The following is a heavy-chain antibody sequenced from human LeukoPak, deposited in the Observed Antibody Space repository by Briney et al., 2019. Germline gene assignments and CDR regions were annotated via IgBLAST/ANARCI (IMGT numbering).Heavy chain of an antibody. D-gene: IGHD3-22*01. CDR3: AKSNGYGLIDI. CDR2: IYHSGST. J-gene: IGHJ3*02. CDR1: GYSISSGYY. Sequence: SETLSLTCTVSGYSISSGYYWGWIRQPPGKGLEWIGSIYHSGSTYYNPSLKSRVTISLDTSNNQFSLKLNSVTAADTAVYYCAKSNGYGLIDIWGQGTMVTVSS. V-gene: IGHV4-38-2*02.